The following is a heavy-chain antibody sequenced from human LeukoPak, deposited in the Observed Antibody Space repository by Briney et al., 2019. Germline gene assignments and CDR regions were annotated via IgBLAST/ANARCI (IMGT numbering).Heavy chain of an antibody. D-gene: IGHD3-3*01. V-gene: IGHV4-38-2*02. CDR3: ARDVLQFFEWHKYYFDY. CDR1: GYSISSGYY. CDR2: IYHSGST. Sequence: SETLSLTCTVSGYSISSGYYWGWIRQPPGKGLEWIGSIYHSGSTYYNPSLKSRVTISVDTSNNQFSLKLSSVTAADTAVYYCARDVLQFFEWHKYYFDYWGQGTLVTVSS. J-gene: IGHJ4*02.